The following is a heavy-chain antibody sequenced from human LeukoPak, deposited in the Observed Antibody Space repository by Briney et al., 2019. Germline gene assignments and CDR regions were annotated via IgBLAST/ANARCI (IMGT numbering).Heavy chain of an antibody. J-gene: IGHJ4*02. V-gene: IGHV3-13*01. CDR3: ARVAKERVGGVYYFDY. CDR1: GVTFSGYD. Sequence: PGGSLRLSCAASGVTFSGYDMHWVRQATGKSLEWVSAIGTAGDTYYTASVKGRFTISRENSKNSLYLQMNSLRAGDTAVYYCARVAKERVGGVYYFDYWGQGTLVTVSS. D-gene: IGHD1-1*01. CDR2: IGTAGDT.